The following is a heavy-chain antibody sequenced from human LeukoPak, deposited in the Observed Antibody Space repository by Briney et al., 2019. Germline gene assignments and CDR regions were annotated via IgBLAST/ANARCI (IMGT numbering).Heavy chain of an antibody. CDR1: GYTFTSYG. D-gene: IGHD6-6*01. V-gene: IGHV1-18*01. CDR3: ARDVTLRSRSSLIYFDY. Sequence: VASVKVSCKASGYTFTSYGISWVRQAPGQGLEWMGWINANDGSTNYAQNFQDRVTMTRDTSINTADLEVSRLKSGDTAVYYCARDVTLRSRSSLIYFDYWGQGSLVTVSS. CDR2: INANDGST. J-gene: IGHJ4*02.